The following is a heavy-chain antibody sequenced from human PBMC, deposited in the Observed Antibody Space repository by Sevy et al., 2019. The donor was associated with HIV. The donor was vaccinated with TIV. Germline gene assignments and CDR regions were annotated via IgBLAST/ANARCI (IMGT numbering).Heavy chain of an antibody. Sequence: VKVSCKASGGTFSSYAISWVRQAPGQGLEWMGGIIPIFGTANYAQKFQGRVTITADESTSTAYMELSSLRSEDTAVYYCARDLLGEGDILTGSVYWGQGTLVTVSS. J-gene: IGHJ4*02. D-gene: IGHD3-9*01. CDR1: GGTFSSYA. CDR2: IIPIFGTA. CDR3: ARDLLGEGDILTGSVY. V-gene: IGHV1-69*13.